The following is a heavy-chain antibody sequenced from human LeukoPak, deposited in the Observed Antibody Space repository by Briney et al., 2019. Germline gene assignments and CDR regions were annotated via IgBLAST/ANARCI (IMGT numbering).Heavy chain of an antibody. CDR3: ARRIYGGYVDY. J-gene: IGHJ4*02. Sequence: SETLSLTCTVSGGSISSSSYYWGWIRQPPGKGLEWIGGIYYSGSTYYNPSLKSRVTISVDTSKNQFSLKLSSVTAADTAVYYCARRIYGGYVDYWGQGTLVIVSS. V-gene: IGHV4-39*01. CDR2: IYYSGST. D-gene: IGHD4-23*01. CDR1: GGSISSSSYY.